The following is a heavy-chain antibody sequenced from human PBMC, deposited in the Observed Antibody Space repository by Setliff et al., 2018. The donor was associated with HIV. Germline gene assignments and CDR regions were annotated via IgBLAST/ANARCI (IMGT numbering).Heavy chain of an antibody. V-gene: IGHV3-48*01. CDR3: ARDLGGYCSGGGCYD. D-gene: IGHD2-15*01. J-gene: IGHJ4*02. Sequence: PGESLKISCAASGFTFRSYSMNWVRQAPGKGLEWVAYISSSSSTISYADSVKGRFAISRDNAKNSLYLQINSLRAEDTAVYYCARDLGGYCSGGGCYDWGQGTLVTVSS. CDR1: GFTFRSYS. CDR2: ISSSSSTI.